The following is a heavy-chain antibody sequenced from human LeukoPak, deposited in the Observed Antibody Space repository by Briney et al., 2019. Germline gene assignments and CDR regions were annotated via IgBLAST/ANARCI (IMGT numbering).Heavy chain of an antibody. CDR2: ISAYNGNT. Sequence: GASVKVSCKASGYTFTSYGISWVRQAPGQGLEWMGWISAYNGNTNYAQKLQGRVIMTTDTSTSTAYMELSSLRSEDTAVYYCAEIVVVTTPFAEYFQHWGQGTLVTVSS. D-gene: IGHD3-22*01. CDR3: AEIVVVTTPFAEYFQH. CDR1: GYTFTSYG. V-gene: IGHV1-18*01. J-gene: IGHJ1*01.